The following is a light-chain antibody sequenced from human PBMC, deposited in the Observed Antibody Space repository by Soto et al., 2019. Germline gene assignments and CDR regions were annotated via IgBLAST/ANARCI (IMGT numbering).Light chain of an antibody. J-gene: IGLJ1*01. CDR3: SSYAGRETGV. CDR1: SNDIGAYNY. V-gene: IGLV2-8*01. Sequence: QSVLTQPPSASGSPGHSVTISCTGTSNDIGAYNYVSWYQQHPGKAPKLLIYEVFRRPSGVPDRFSGSRSGNTASLTVSGLQPEDEADYYCSSYAGRETGVFGTGTKV. CDR2: EVF.